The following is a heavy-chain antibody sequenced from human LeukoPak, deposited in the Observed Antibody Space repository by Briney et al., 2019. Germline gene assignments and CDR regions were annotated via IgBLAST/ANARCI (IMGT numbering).Heavy chain of an antibody. V-gene: IGHV3-11*04. CDR1: GFTFSDYY. CDR3: SRDPRPCDY. Sequence: NAGGSLRLSCAASGFTFSDYYMTWIRQAPGKGLESVAYISGSGSVIVYADSVKGRFTISRDNAQNSLYLQMNSLTDEDTAVYYCSRDPRPCDYWGQGTLVTVSS. J-gene: IGHJ4*02. CDR2: ISGSGSVI.